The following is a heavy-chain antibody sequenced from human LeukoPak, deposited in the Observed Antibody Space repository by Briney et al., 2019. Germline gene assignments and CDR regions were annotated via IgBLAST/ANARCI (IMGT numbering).Heavy chain of an antibody. CDR2: IQGDGTII. D-gene: IGHD4-23*01. CDR3: ARDDYGGCDY. CDR1: GFNFSNYL. V-gene: IGHV3-74*03. Sequence: GESLRLSCAASGFNFSNYLMHWVRQVPGKGLMWVSRIQGDGTIIQSADNVKGRFTISRDNAKNTLYLQMSSLRAEDTAVYYCARDDYGGCDYWGQGTLVTVSS. J-gene: IGHJ4*02.